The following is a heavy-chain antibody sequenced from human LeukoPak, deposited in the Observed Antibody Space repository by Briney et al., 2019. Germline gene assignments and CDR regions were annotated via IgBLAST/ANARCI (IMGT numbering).Heavy chain of an antibody. Sequence: SQTLSLTCAVSGGSISSGDYPWSWIRQPPGKGLEWIGYIFHTGHTSYNPSLKSRVTISVDMSKNQLSLKLSSVTAADTAVYYCAGGFYGSGSQFDYWGQGTLVTVSS. J-gene: IGHJ4*02. CDR1: GGSISSGDYP. D-gene: IGHD3-10*01. V-gene: IGHV4-30-2*01. CDR3: AGGFYGSGSQFDY. CDR2: IFHTGHT.